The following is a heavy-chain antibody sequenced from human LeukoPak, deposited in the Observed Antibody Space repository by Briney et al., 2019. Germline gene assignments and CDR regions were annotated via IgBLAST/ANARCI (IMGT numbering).Heavy chain of an antibody. CDR1: GGSISSYY. CDR2: IYYSGST. V-gene: IGHV4-59*01. Sequence: TSETLSLTCIVSGGSISSYYWSWIRQPPGKGLEWIGYIYYSGSTNYNPSLKSRVTISVDTSKNQFSLKLSSVTAADTAVYYCARDRIYGMDVWGQGTTVTVSS. CDR3: ARDRIYGMDV. J-gene: IGHJ6*02.